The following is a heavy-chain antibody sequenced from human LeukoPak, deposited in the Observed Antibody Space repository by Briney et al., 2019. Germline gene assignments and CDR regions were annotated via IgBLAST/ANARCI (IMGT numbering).Heavy chain of an antibody. D-gene: IGHD3-22*01. CDR1: GFTFDDYA. CDR3: AKDLSSSGYYLSAFDI. CDR2: ISWNSGSI. V-gene: IGHV3-9*01. J-gene: IGHJ3*02. Sequence: GGSLRLSCAASGFTFDDYAMHWVRQAPGKGLEWVSGISWNSGSIGYADSVKGRFTISRDNAKNSLYLQMNSLRAEDTALYYCAKDLSSSGYYLSAFDIWGQGTMVTVSS.